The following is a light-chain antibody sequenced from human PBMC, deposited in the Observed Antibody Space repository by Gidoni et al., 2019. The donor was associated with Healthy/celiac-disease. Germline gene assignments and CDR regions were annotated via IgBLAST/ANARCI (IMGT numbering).Light chain of an antibody. Sequence: QSDPTQPASVSGYPAPSIPISCTGTSSDVGGYNYGSWYPQHPGKASNLMFYAVSHRPSGVSHRFSGSKSGNTASLTISGLHAEDDADYYCSSYISISVVFGGGIKLTVL. CDR3: SSYISISVV. CDR2: AVS. J-gene: IGLJ2*01. V-gene: IGLV2-14*01. CDR1: SSDVGGYNY.